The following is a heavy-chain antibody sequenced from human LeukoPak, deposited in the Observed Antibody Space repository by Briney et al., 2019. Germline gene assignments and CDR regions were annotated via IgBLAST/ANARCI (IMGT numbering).Heavy chain of an antibody. CDR1: GFTFDDCA. D-gene: IGHD5-18*01. J-gene: IGHJ4*02. Sequence: GGSLRLSCAASGFTFDDCAMHWVRQAPGKGLEWVSGISWNSGSIGYADSVKGRFTISRDNAKNSLYLQMNSLRAEDTALYYCAKDASSYYSYGTNLDYWGQGTLVTVSS. CDR2: ISWNSGSI. CDR3: AKDASSYYSYGTNLDY. V-gene: IGHV3-9*01.